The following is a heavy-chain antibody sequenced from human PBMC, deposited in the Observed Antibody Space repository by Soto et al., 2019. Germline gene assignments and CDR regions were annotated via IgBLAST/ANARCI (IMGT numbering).Heavy chain of an antibody. CDR2: ISSSSTYA. Sequence: SLRLSCAASGFTFNDYYMSWVRQAPGKGLEWVSKISSSSTYAIYADSVKGRFTISIDNAKNSVFLQMNSLRAEDTAVYYCARDSSMAGRPFDYWGQGTQVTVSS. V-gene: IGHV3-11*06. J-gene: IGHJ4*02. CDR1: GFTFNDYY. D-gene: IGHD6-6*01. CDR3: ARDSSMAGRPFDY.